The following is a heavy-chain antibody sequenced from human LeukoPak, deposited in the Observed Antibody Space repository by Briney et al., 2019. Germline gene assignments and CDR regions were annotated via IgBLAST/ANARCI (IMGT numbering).Heavy chain of an antibody. Sequence: NTSETLSLTCTVSGGSIDSSGSYWVWIRQPPGKGLEWIGCVYYGGYAYYNPSLKMRVTISADFFKNQFYLSMLSVTAADTALYYCARLFSRGWPYYYGLGAWGQGTTVTVSS. J-gene: IGHJ6*02. CDR2: VYYGGYA. CDR1: GGSIDSSGSY. V-gene: IGHV4-39*01. CDR3: ARLFSRGWPYYYGLGA. D-gene: IGHD6-19*01.